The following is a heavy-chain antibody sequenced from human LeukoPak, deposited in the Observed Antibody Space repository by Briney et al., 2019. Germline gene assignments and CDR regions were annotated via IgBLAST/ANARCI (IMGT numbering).Heavy chain of an antibody. Sequence: GGSLRRSCAASGFTVSSNYMSWVRQAPGKGLEWVSVIYSGGSTYYADSVKGRFTISRDNAKNTLYLQMNSLRAEDTAVYYCARVPSNYLYYYYYMDVWGKGTTVTVSS. V-gene: IGHV3-66*01. CDR1: GFTVSSNY. D-gene: IGHD4-11*01. J-gene: IGHJ6*03. CDR3: ARVPSNYLYYYYYMDV. CDR2: IYSGGST.